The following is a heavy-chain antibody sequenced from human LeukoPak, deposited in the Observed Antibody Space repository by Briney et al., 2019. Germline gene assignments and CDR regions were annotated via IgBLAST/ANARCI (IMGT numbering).Heavy chain of an antibody. Sequence: GGSLRLSCAASGFTVSSNYMSWVRQAPGKALECVSVIYSGGSTYYADSVKGRFTISRDNSKKTLYLQMNSLRAEDTAVYYCGKNRYSGSLSPFDIWGQGTMVTVSS. V-gene: IGHV3-53*01. CDR1: GFTVSSNY. D-gene: IGHD1-26*01. CDR3: GKNRYSGSLSPFDI. CDR2: IYSGGST. J-gene: IGHJ3*02.